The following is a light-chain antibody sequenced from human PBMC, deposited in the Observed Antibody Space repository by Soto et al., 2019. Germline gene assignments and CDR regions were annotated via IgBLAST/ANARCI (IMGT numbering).Light chain of an antibody. CDR1: QSVHNNY. CDR3: QQYASSPRT. J-gene: IGKJ1*01. Sequence: DIVLRQSPGTLSLSPGERATLSCRASQSVHNNYLAWYQQKPGQPPRLLIYGASTRAAGIPDRFSGSGSGTDFTLSISRLQPEDFAVYYCQQYASSPRTFGQGTKV. CDR2: GAS. V-gene: IGKV3-20*01.